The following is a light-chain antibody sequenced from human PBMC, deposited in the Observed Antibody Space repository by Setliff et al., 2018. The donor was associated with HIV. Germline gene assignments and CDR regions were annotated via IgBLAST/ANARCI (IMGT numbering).Light chain of an antibody. J-gene: IGLJ2*01. Sequence: SYELTQPPSVSVAPGKTASLTCGGNNIGSKSVYWYQQKPGQAPVLVISYNSDRPSGTPERFSGPNSGNTATLTISRVEAGEEADYYCQVWDSSSDLQVVIGGGTKVTVL. CDR2: YNS. CDR1: NIGSKS. CDR3: QVWDSSSDLQVV. V-gene: IGLV3-21*04.